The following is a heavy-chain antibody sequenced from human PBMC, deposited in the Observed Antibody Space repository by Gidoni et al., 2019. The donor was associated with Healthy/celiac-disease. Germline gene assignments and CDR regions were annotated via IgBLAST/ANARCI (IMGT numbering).Heavy chain of an antibody. CDR2: ISYDGSNK. V-gene: IGHV3-30-3*01. D-gene: IGHD1-26*01. Sequence: QVQLVESGGGVVQPGRSLRLSCAASGFTFSSYAMHWVRQAPGKGLEWVAVISYDGSNKYYADSVKGRFTISRDNSKNTLYLQMNSLRAEDTAVYYCAREGRSGSYRYYFDYWGQGTLVTVSS. CDR3: AREGRSGSYRYYFDY. CDR1: GFTFSSYA. J-gene: IGHJ4*02.